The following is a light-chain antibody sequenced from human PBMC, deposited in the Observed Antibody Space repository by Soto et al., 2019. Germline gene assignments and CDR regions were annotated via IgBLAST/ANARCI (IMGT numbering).Light chain of an antibody. CDR3: CSYAGSSTHVV. Sequence: QSALTQPASVSGSPGQSITISCTGTSSDVGSYNLVSWYQQHPGKAPKLMIYEGSKRPSGVSNRFSDSKSGNTASLTISGLQAGDEADYYCCSYAGSSTHVVFGGGTQLTVL. J-gene: IGLJ2*01. V-gene: IGLV2-23*01. CDR2: EGS. CDR1: SSDVGSYNL.